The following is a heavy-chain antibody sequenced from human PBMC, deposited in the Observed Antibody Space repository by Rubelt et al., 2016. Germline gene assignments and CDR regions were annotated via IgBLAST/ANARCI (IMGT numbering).Heavy chain of an antibody. CDR1: GGSFSGYY. D-gene: IGHD6-19*01. CDR2: INPSGST. Sequence: QVQLQQWGAGLLKPSETLSLTCAVYGGSFSGYYWSWIRQPPGKGLEWIGEINPSGSTNHNPSLKSRVTISVDTSKNQFSLKLSAVTAADTAVYYCARVSGWYRAPGQDFDYWGQGTLVTVSS. J-gene: IGHJ4*02. CDR3: ARVSGWYRAPGQDFDY. V-gene: IGHV4-34*01.